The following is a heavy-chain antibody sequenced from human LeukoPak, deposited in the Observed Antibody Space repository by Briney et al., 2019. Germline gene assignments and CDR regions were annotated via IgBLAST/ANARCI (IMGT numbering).Heavy chain of an antibody. D-gene: IGHD3-22*01. Sequence: GASVKVSCKASGYTFTSYGISWVRQAPGQGLEWMRWISAYNGNTSYAQKLQGRVTMTTDTSTSTAYMELRSLRSDDTAVYYCARVEYYYDSSGYWRGPYYFDYWGQGTLVTVSS. CDR3: ARVEYYYDSSGYWRGPYYFDY. CDR1: GYTFTSYG. CDR2: ISAYNGNT. V-gene: IGHV1-18*01. J-gene: IGHJ4*02.